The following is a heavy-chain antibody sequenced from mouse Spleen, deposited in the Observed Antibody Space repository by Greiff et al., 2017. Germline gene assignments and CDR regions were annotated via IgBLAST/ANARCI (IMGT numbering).Heavy chain of an antibody. J-gene: IGHJ4*01. Sequence: EVQLQQSGPELVKPGASVKISCKASGYSFTDYNMNWVKQSNGKSLEWIGVINPNYGTTSYNQKFKGKATLTVDQSSSTAYMQLNSLTSEDSAVYYCARSSSNYYDYDDYAMDYWGQGTSVTVSS. CDR1: GYSFTDYN. V-gene: IGHV1-39*01. D-gene: IGHD2-4*01. CDR2: INPNYGTT. CDR3: ARSSSNYYDYDDYAMDY.